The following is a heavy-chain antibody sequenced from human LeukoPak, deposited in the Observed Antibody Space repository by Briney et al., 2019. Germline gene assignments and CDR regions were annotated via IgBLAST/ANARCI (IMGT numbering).Heavy chain of an antibody. J-gene: IGHJ4*02. D-gene: IGHD1-26*01. CDR1: GFTFSSYG. Sequence: GGSLRLSCAASGFTFSSYGMHWVRQAPGKGLEWVAVIWYDGSNKYYADSVKGRFTISRDNSKNTLYLQMNSLRAEDTAVYYCARDRTGGGVSGSYLGYFDYWGQGTLVTVSS. CDR3: ARDRTGGGVSGSYLGYFDY. V-gene: IGHV3-33*01. CDR2: IWYDGSNK.